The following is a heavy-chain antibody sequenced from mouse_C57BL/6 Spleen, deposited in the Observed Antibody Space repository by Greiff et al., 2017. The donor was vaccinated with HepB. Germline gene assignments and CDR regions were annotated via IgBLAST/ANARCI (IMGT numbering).Heavy chain of an antibody. V-gene: IGHV1-81*01. Sequence: VHLVESGAELARPGASVKLSCKASGYTFTSYGISWVKQRTGQGLEWIGEIYPRSGNTYYNEKFKGKATLTADKSSSTAYMELRSLTSEDSAVYFCARGRLQRGNAMDYWGQGTSVTVSS. CDR1: GYTFTSYG. CDR3: ARGRLQRGNAMDY. J-gene: IGHJ4*01. D-gene: IGHD2-2*01. CDR2: IYPRSGNT.